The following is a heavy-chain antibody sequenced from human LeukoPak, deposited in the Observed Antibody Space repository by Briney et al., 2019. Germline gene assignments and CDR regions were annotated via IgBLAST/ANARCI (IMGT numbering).Heavy chain of an antibody. CDR3: VTGDNPDYTWENHRLDAFDI. J-gene: IGHJ3*02. V-gene: IGHV3-21*01. D-gene: IGHD3-16*01. Sequence: KTGGSLRLSCAASGFSFSQHSMGWVRLAPGKGLEWVSSITGGGTFTFYADSVKGRFTVSRDNANNLLFLQLHSLRADDTAIYYCVTGDNPDYTWENHRLDAFDIWGQGTMVTVSS. CDR1: GFSFSQHS. CDR2: ITGGGTFT.